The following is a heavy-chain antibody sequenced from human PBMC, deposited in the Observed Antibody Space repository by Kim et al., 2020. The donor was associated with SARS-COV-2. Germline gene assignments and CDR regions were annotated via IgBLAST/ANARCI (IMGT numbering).Heavy chain of an antibody. CDR3: AKDLEPWYTSSWYFDY. D-gene: IGHD6-13*01. CDR2: ISYDGSNK. J-gene: IGHJ4*01. CDR1: GFTFSSYG. V-gene: IGHV3-30*18. Sequence: GGSLRLSCAASGFTFSSYGMHWVRQAPGKGLEWVAVISYDGSNKYYADSVKGRFTISRDNSKNTLYLQMNSLRAEDTAVYYCAKDLEPWYTSSWYFDYWGQGTTVTVSS.